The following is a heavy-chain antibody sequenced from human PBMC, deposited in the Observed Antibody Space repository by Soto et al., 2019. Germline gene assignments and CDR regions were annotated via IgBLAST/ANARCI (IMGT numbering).Heavy chain of an antibody. CDR3: SRGILV. V-gene: IGHV4-31*03. Sequence: QVQLRESGPGLVKPSQTLSLTCTVSGGSMNSGGYCWNWIRQHPGEGLEWIGCISYGGTTSYNPSLKSRLTISVDTSKNQFSLMLNSVTAADTAVYYCSRGILVWGQGTLITVSS. CDR2: ISYGGTT. CDR1: GGSMNSGGYC. D-gene: IGHD2-15*01. J-gene: IGHJ4*02.